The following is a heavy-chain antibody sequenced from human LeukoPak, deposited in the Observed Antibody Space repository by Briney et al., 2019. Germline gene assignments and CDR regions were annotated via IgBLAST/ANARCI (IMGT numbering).Heavy chain of an antibody. CDR2: IRYDGSNK. V-gene: IGHV3-30*02. CDR3: ARKMGTVTTIYLRFGWFDP. CDR1: GFTFSSYG. J-gene: IGHJ5*02. Sequence: GGSLRLSCAASGFTFSSYGMHWVRQAPGKGLEWVAFIRYDGSNKYYADSVKGRFTISRDNSKNTLYLQMNSLRAEDTAVYYCARKMGTVTTIYLRFGWFDPWGQGTLVTVSS. D-gene: IGHD4-17*01.